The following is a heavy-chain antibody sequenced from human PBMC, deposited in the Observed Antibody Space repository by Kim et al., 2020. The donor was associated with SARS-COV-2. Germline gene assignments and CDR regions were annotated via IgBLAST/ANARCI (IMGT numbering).Heavy chain of an antibody. Sequence: GGSLRLSCAASGFTFSSYGMHWVRQAPGKGLEWVAVIWYDGSNKYYADSVKGRFTISRDNSKNTLYLQMNSLRAEDPAVYYCARGGGWRNWFDPWGQGSLVTVSS. CDR1: GFTFSSYG. V-gene: IGHV3-33*01. J-gene: IGHJ5*02. D-gene: IGHD6-19*01. CDR3: ARGGGWRNWFDP. CDR2: IWYDGSNK.